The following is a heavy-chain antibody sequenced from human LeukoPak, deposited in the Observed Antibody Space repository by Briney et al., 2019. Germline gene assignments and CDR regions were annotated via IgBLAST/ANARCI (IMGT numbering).Heavy chain of an antibody. V-gene: IGHV6-1*01. D-gene: IGHD3-16*01. Sequence: SQTLSLTCAISGDTVSSNSTTWNWIRQSPSRGLEWLGRTYYRSKWYNDYAASVKSRITINPDTSNNHFSLQLNSVTPEDTAVYYCARAGGSGEVRSFDSWGQGTLVTVSS. CDR1: GDTVSSNSTT. CDR2: TYYRSKWYN. J-gene: IGHJ4*02. CDR3: ARAGGSGEVRSFDS.